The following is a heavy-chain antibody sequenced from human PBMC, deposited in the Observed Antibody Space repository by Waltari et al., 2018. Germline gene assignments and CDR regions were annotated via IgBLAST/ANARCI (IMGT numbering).Heavy chain of an antibody. J-gene: IGHJ5*01. CDR1: GFGLTTYT. Sequence: EERLVQSGGGLVQPGGSLSLPREASGFGLTTYTRHWVRQAPGKGLEWVAYISETSRTTFYADSVRGRFIISRNNAKNSLSLQMVSLRGEDTAVYYCAVARGNYDVLTGFPVDSWGQGTLVTVSS. V-gene: IGHV3-48*01. CDR3: AVARGNYDVLTGFPVDS. D-gene: IGHD3-9*01. CDR2: ISETSRTT.